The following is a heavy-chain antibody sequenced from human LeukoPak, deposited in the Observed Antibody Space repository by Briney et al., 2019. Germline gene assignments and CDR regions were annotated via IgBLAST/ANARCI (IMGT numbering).Heavy chain of an antibody. V-gene: IGHV3-30*18. J-gene: IGHJ4*02. Sequence: GSLRLSCAASGFTFSSYGMHWVRQAPGKGLEWVAVISYDGSNKYYADSVKGRFTISRDNSKNTLYLQMNSLRAEDTAVYYCAKDSGDWGQGTLVTVSS. CDR1: GFTFSSYG. CDR3: AKDSGD. D-gene: IGHD3-10*01. CDR2: ISYDGSNK.